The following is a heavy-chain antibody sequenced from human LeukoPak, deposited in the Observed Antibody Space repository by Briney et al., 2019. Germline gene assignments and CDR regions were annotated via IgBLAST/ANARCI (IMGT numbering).Heavy chain of an antibody. CDR2: IYDTGST. CDR3: ARFWSGFDH. J-gene: IGHJ4*02. CDR1: GGSISGFK. V-gene: IGHV4-59*01. D-gene: IGHD3-3*01. Sequence: SETLSLTCTVSGGSISGFKWTWVRRPPGKGLEWIGYIYDTGSTNYNPPLNSRVTISVDTSKNQFSLNLASVTAADTAIYYCARFWSGFDHWGQGTQVTVPS.